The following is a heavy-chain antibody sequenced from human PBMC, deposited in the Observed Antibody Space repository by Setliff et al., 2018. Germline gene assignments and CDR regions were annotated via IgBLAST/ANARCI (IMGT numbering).Heavy chain of an antibody. V-gene: IGHV3-23*01. J-gene: IGHJ4*02. CDR2: INGGGTAT. CDR1: GFTFSIYS. Sequence: PGGSLRLSCAASGFTFSIYSMNWLRQAPGKGLEWVSAINGGGTATYYADSVKGRFTISRDNSKNTLYLQMNSLRAEDTAVYYCAKYTRVVTTTCFDYGGQGTLVTISS. CDR3: AKYTRVVTTTCFDY. D-gene: IGHD2-15*01.